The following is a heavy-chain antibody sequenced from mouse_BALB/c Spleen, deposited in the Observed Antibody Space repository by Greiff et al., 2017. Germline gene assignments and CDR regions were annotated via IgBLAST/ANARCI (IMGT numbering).Heavy chain of an antibody. Sequence: VKLQESGAELVRPGASVTLSCKASGYTFTDYEMHWVKQTPVHGLEWIGAIDPETGGTAYNQKFKGKATLTADKSSSTAYMELRSLTSEDSAVYYCTTTVVGTNAMDYWGQGTSVTVSS. CDR2: IDPETGGT. CDR3: TTTVVGTNAMDY. CDR1: GYTFTDYE. D-gene: IGHD1-1*01. J-gene: IGHJ4*01. V-gene: IGHV1-15*01.